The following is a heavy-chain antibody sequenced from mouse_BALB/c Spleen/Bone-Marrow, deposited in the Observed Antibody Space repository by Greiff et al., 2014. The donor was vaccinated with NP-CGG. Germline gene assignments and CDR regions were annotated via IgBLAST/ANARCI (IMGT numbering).Heavy chain of an antibody. Sequence: VQLQQSGAELVKPGASVKLSCKASGYTFTSYYIYWVKQRPGQGLEWIGEINPSNGGTKFNEKFKSKATLTVDKSSSTAYMQLSSLTSEDSAVYYCTRSNGNWFAYWGQGTLVTVSA. J-gene: IGHJ3*01. V-gene: IGHV1S81*02. CDR3: TRSNGNWFAY. D-gene: IGHD2-1*01. CDR1: GYTFTSYY. CDR2: INPSNGGT.